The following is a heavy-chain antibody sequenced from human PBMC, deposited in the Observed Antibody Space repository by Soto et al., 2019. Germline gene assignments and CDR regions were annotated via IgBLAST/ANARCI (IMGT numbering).Heavy chain of an antibody. CDR1: GASVRSGDYY. CDR3: VGTGTTDDY. Sequence: QVQLQESGPGLVKPSQTLSLTCSVSGASVRSGDYYWSCIRQAPGKGLEWIGYIYNSGGSYYNPFLKGQLTISIDTSKNQFSLKLNSVTAADTAIYYCVGTGTTDDYWGRGTLVTVSS. CDR2: IYNSGGS. J-gene: IGHJ4*02. V-gene: IGHV4-30-4*01. D-gene: IGHD4-17*01.